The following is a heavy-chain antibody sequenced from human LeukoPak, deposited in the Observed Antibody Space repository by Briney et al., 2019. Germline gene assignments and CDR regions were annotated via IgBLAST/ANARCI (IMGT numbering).Heavy chain of an antibody. CDR3: ARGYDYVWGNTYDY. Sequence: SVKVSCKASGGTFSSYAISWVRQAPGQGLEWMGRIIPIFGIANYAQKFQGRVTITADKSTSTAYMELSSLRSEDTAVYYCARGYDYVWGNTYDYWGQGTPVTVSS. J-gene: IGHJ4*02. CDR2: IIPIFGIA. V-gene: IGHV1-69*04. CDR1: GGTFSSYA. D-gene: IGHD3-16*01.